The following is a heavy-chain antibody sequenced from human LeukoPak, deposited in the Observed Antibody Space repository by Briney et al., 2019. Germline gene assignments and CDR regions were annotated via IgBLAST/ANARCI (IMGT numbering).Heavy chain of an antibody. Sequence: PGGSLRLSCAASGFTFSSYSMSWVRQAPGKGLEWVSYISSSGSTIYYADSVKGRFTISRDNAKNSLYLQMNSLRAEDTAVYYCARGISSVEMATITTLLFDYWGQGTLVTVSS. CDR3: ARGISSVEMATITTLLFDY. V-gene: IGHV3-48*04. J-gene: IGHJ4*02. D-gene: IGHD5-24*01. CDR1: GFTFSSYS. CDR2: ISSSGSTI.